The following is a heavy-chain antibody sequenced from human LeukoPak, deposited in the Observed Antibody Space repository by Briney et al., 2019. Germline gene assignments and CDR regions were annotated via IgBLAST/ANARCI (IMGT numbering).Heavy chain of an antibody. Sequence: GGSLRLSCTASGVTFGDYAMSWFRQAPGKGLEWVGFIRSKAYGGTTEYAASVKGRFTISRDDSKSIAYLQNDSLKTEDTAVDYCTRAAYVSGYWGQGTLVTVSS. J-gene: IGHJ4*02. D-gene: IGHD3-16*01. CDR1: GVTFGDYA. CDR3: TRAAYVSGY. CDR2: IRSKAYGGTT. V-gene: IGHV3-49*03.